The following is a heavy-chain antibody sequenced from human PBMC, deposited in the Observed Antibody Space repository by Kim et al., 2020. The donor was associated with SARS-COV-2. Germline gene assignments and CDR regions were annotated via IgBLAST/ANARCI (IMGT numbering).Heavy chain of an antibody. V-gene: IGHV3-11*06. Sequence: YTHYADSVKGRFTISRDNAKKSLYLQMSSLRVEDTAIYYCARLWTGSSLDLWGQGTLVTVSS. J-gene: IGHJ5*02. CDR2: YT. D-gene: IGHD3-9*01. CDR3: ARLWTGSSLDL.